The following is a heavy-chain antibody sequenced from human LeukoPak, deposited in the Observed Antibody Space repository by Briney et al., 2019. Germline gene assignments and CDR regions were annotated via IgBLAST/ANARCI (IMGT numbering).Heavy chain of an antibody. J-gene: IGHJ4*02. CDR2: ISGGGGST. Sequence: GGSLRLSCAASGFTFSNAWMSWVRQAPGKGLEWVSAISGGGGSTYYADSVKGRFTISRDNSKNTLYLQMNSLRAEDTAVYYCARGEMWEPMYYYFDYWGQGTLVTVSS. CDR3: ARGEMWEPMYYYFDY. D-gene: IGHD1-26*01. CDR1: GFTFSNAW. V-gene: IGHV3-23*01.